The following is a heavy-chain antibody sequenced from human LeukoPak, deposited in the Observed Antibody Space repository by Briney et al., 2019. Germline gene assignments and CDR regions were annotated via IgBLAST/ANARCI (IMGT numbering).Heavy chain of an antibody. CDR1: GGSISSYY. J-gene: IGHJ3*02. V-gene: IGHV4-59*01. Sequence: PSEALSLTCTVSGGSISSYYWSWIRQPPGKGLEWIGYIYYSGSTNCNPSLKSRVTISVDTSKNQFSLKLSSVTAADTAVYYCARDLPYNWNSHDAFDIWGQGTMVTVSS. CDR3: ARDLPYNWNSHDAFDI. D-gene: IGHD1-7*01. CDR2: IYYSGST.